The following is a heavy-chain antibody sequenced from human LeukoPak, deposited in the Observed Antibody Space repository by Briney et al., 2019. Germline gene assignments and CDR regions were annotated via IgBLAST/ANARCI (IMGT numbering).Heavy chain of an antibody. CDR2: ISYSGST. CDR3: ARVTYCGGDCYEYFQH. Sequence: PSETLSLTCTVSGGSISSSTFYWGWIRQPPGKGLEWIGIISYSGSTYYNPSLKSRVTISVDTSKNQFSLKLSSVTAADTAVYYCARVTYCGGDCYEYFQHWGQGTLVIVSS. V-gene: IGHV4-39*07. CDR1: GGSISSSTFY. D-gene: IGHD2-21*02. J-gene: IGHJ1*01.